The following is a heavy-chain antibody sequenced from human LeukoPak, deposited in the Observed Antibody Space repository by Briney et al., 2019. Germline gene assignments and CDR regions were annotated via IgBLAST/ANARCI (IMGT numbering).Heavy chain of an antibody. CDR3: ARALRYFDWLLNPFDY. D-gene: IGHD3-9*01. CDR2: IIPIFGTA. CDR1: GGTFSSYA. J-gene: IGHJ4*02. Sequence: ASVKVSCKASGGTFSSYAISWVRQAPGQGLEWMGGIIPIFGTANYAQKFQGRVTITADESTSTAYMELSSLRSEDTAVYYCARALRYFDWLLNPFDYWGQGTLVTVSS. V-gene: IGHV1-69*13.